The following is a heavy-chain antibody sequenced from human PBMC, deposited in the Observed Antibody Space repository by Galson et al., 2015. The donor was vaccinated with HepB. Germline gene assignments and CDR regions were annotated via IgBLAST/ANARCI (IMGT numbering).Heavy chain of an antibody. V-gene: IGHV1-69*13. D-gene: IGHD1-26*01. J-gene: IGHJ3*02. Sequence: SVKVSCKASGGTFSSYAISWVRQAPGQGLEWMGGIIPIFGTANYAQKFQGRVTITADESTSTAYMELSSLRSEDTAVYYCARRDRGWSVVSLGAFDIWGQGTMVTVSS. CDR2: IIPIFGTA. CDR1: GGTFSSYA. CDR3: ARRDRGWSVVSLGAFDI.